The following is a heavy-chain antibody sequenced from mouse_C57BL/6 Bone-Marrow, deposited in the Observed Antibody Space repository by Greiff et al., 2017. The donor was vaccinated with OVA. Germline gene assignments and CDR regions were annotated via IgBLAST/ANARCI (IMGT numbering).Heavy chain of an antibody. V-gene: IGHV6-3*01. CDR1: GFTFSNYW. CDR3: TGTGAWFAY. Sequence: EVKLMESGGGLVQPGGSMKLSCVASGFTFSNYWMNWVRQSPEKGLEWVAQIRLKSDNYATHYAESVKGRFTISRDDSKSSVYLQMNNLRAEDTGSYYCTGTGAWFAYWGQGTLVTVSA. D-gene: IGHD4-1*01. CDR2: IRLKSDNYAT. J-gene: IGHJ3*01.